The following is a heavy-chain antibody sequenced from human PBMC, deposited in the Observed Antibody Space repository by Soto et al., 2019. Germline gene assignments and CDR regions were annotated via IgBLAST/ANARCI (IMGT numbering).Heavy chain of an antibody. CDR2: IDPRDSST. CDR3: ARGHGYVHY. Sequence: PGESLKISCKGSGYSFTRNWITWVRQMPGKGLEWMGRIDPRDSSTDYSPSFQGHVTISADKSISTAYLQWSSLKASDSAIYFCARGHGYVHYWGQATMVTVSS. CDR1: GYSFTRNW. J-gene: IGHJ4*02. V-gene: IGHV5-10-1*01.